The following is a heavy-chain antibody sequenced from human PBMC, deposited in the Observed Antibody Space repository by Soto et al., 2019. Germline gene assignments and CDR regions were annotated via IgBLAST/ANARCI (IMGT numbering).Heavy chain of an antibody. D-gene: IGHD2-2*01. J-gene: IGHJ6*03. Sequence: GGSLRLSCAASGFTFSSYGMHWVRQAPGKGLEWVAVISYDGSNKYYADSVKGRFTISRDNSKNTLYLQMNSLRAEDTAVYYCAKVAGLAPPSYCSSTSCYAGLMLDVWGKGTTVTVSS. V-gene: IGHV3-30*18. CDR2: ISYDGSNK. CDR3: AKVAGLAPPSYCSSTSCYAGLMLDV. CDR1: GFTFSSYG.